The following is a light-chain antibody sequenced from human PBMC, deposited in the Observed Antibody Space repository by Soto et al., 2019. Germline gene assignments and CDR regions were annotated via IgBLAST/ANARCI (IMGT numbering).Light chain of an antibody. CDR1: QSVSSSY. J-gene: IGKJ1*01. Sequence: EIVLTQSPGTLSLSPGERATLSCRASQSVSSSYSAWYQQKPGQAPRLLIYGASSRATGIPDRFSGSGSGTDFTLTISRLEPEDFAVYYCQQHGSSSWMFGQGTKVEIK. V-gene: IGKV3-20*01. CDR2: GAS. CDR3: QQHGSSSWM.